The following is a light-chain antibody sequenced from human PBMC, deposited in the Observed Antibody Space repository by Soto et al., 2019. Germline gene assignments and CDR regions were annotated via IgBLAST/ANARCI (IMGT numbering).Light chain of an antibody. J-gene: IGKJ1*01. CDR1: QSISNW. V-gene: IGKV1-5*01. Sequence: DIEMTQSPSTLPASVGDRLTITCRASQSISNWLAWYQKKPGTAPKLLIYHASTLESGVPSRFSCSGSGTEFTLTISRLQPDDCATYYCQQYMSYSFGQGTKWIS. CDR3: QQYMSYS. CDR2: HAS.